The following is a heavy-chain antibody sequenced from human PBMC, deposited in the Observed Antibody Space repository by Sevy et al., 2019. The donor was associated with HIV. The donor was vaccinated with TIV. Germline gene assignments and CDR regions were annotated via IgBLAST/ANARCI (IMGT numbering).Heavy chain of an antibody. Sequence: GESLKISCRASGYDFANNWIDWVRQMPGEGLEWMGIIYPGDSDTRYTPSFEGRVTISADKSVNTAYLQWSSLKAPDTATYYCARPVGYATSWGQGTLVTVSS. D-gene: IGHD5-12*01. CDR3: ARPVGYATS. V-gene: IGHV5-51*01. CDR1: GYDFANNW. J-gene: IGHJ5*02. CDR2: IYPGDSDT.